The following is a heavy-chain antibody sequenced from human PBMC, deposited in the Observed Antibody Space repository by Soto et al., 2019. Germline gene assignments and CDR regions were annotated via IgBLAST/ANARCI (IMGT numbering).Heavy chain of an antibody. CDR2: IYYSGST. D-gene: IGHD3-3*01. CDR3: ARDAQYYDFWSGYPIMDV. J-gene: IGHJ6*02. V-gene: IGHV4-59*01. CDR1: GGSISSYY. Sequence: LSLTCTVSGGSISSYYWSWIRQPPGKGLEWIGYIYYSGSTNYNPSLKSRVTISVDTSKNQFSLKLSSVTAADTAVYYCARDAQYYDFWSGYPIMDVWGQGTTVTVSS.